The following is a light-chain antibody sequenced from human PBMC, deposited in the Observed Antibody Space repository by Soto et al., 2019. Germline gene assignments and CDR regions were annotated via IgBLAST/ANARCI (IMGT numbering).Light chain of an antibody. Sequence: DFVMTQSPDSLAVSLGERATINCKSSPSVLISYDNKNYLAWYQQKPGQPPKLFISWASTRESGVPDRFSGGGSGTDFTLTISSLQAEDAAVYYCQQYYNTPVTFRQGTKVEVK. CDR2: WAS. CDR3: QQYYNTPVT. V-gene: IGKV4-1*01. CDR1: PSVLISYDNKNY. J-gene: IGKJ1*01.